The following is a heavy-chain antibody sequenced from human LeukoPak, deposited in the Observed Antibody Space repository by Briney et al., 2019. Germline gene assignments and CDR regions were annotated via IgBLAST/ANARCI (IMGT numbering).Heavy chain of an antibody. CDR1: GFTFSRYW. D-gene: IGHD4-17*01. Sequence: GGSLRLSCAASGFTFSRYWMTWVRQAPGKGLEWVASINEDGSGKHYVDSVKGRFTISRDNAQKSVYLEMNSLRAEDTAVYYCARAVTSTEGYWGQGTLVAVSS. CDR2: INEDGSGK. V-gene: IGHV3-7*03. CDR3: ARAVTSTEGY. J-gene: IGHJ4*02.